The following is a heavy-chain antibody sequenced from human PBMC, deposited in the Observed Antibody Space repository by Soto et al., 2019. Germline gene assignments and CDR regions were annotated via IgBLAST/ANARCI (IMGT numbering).Heavy chain of an antibody. J-gene: IGHJ4*02. CDR3: ARIEDDHTDY. Sequence: SETLSLTCTVSGGSISSGDYYWSWIRQPPGKGLEWIGYIYYSGSTYYNPSLKSRVTISVDTSKNQFSLKLSSVTAADTAVYYCARIEDDHTDYWGQGTLGTVSS. CDR1: GGSISSGDYY. CDR2: IYYSGST. V-gene: IGHV4-30-4*01. D-gene: IGHD2-15*01.